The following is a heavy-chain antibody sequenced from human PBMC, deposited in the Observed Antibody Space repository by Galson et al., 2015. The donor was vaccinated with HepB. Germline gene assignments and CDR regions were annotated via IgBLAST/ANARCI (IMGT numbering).Heavy chain of an antibody. D-gene: IGHD3-22*01. CDR1: GYSFTSYW. CDR2: IYPGDSDT. V-gene: IGHV5-51*01. Sequence: QSGAEVKKPGESLKISCKGSGYSFTSYWIGWVRQMPGKGLEWMGIIYPGDSDTRYSPSFQGQVTISADKSISTAYLQWSSLKASDTAMYYCARVLEDSSGYYFGYYVDYWGQGTLVTVSS. J-gene: IGHJ4*02. CDR3: ARVLEDSSGYYFGYYVDY.